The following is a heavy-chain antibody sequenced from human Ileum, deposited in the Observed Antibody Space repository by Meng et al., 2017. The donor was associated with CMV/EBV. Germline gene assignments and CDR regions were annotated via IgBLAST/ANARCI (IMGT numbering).Heavy chain of an antibody. CDR1: DFTLNGAW. J-gene: IGHJ4*02. CDR2: VKSASAGGAA. D-gene: IGHD1-26*01. Sequence: CVASDFTLNGAWMNWVRQAPGKGLEWVGRVKSASAGGAADAAAPVKGRFTVSRDDSRKTVHLQIDNLKIEDTAVYYCTTGWDQYFDFWGQGALVTVSS. CDR3: TTGWDQYFDF. V-gene: IGHV3-15*07.